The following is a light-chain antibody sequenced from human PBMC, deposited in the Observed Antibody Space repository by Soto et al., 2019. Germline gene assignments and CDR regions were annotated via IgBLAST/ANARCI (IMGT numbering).Light chain of an antibody. V-gene: IGKV1-16*02. CDR1: QGISTY. J-gene: IGKJ1*01. CDR3: QQYNSRRT. Sequence: DIQMTQSPSSLSASVGDRVTITCRASQGISTYLGWYQQKPGKTPTSLIYSASSLQSGVPSKFSGSGSGTVFTLTISDMQPDDFATYYCQQYNSRRTFGQGTKVEIK. CDR2: SAS.